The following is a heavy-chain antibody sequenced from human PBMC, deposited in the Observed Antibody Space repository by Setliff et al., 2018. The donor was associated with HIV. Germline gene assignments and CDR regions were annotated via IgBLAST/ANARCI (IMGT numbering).Heavy chain of an antibody. CDR2: ISAYNGDT. J-gene: IGHJ4*02. D-gene: IGHD6-19*01. CDR1: GYTFTSYG. CDR3: ARNSFPRAVTGTGPLFDY. Sequence: ASVKVSCKASGYTFTSYGISWLRQAPGQGLGWMGWISAYNGDTQSTQRFQGRVTMTTDTSTNTAYMEVRSLRSDDTAVYYCARNSFPRAVTGTGPLFDYWGQGTPVTVSS. V-gene: IGHV1-18*01.